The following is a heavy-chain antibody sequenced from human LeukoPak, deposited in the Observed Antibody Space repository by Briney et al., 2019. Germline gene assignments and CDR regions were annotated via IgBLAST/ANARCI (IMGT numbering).Heavy chain of an antibody. CDR2: IYYSGST. J-gene: IGHJ4*02. V-gene: IGHV4-59*08. D-gene: IGHD2-15*01. CDR3: ARAYCSGGSCYSGFDY. CDR1: GGSISSYY. Sequence: NPSETLSVTCTVSGGSISSYYWSWIRQPPGKGLEWIGYIYYSGSTNYNPSLKSRVTISVDTSKNQFSLKLSSVTAADTAVYYCARAYCSGGSCYSGFDYWGQGTLVTVSS.